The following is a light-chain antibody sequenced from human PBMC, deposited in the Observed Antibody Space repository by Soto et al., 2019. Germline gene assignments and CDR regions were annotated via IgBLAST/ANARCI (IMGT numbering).Light chain of an antibody. Sequence: DIQMTQSPSALSASVGDRVTITCQASQDISDVLNWYQQQPGKAPKVLIYDASKLQTGVPSRFSGRGYGKDFTFTISSLQPDDSRTYYCQQFYDLPITFVQGTRLEIK. CDR2: DAS. J-gene: IGKJ5*01. CDR3: QQFYDLPIT. CDR1: QDISDV. V-gene: IGKV1-33*01.